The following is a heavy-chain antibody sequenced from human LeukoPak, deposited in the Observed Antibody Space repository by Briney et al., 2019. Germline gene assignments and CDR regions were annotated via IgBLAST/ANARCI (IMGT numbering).Heavy chain of an antibody. J-gene: IGHJ3*02. CDR3: ARDRGYDSSGYYYVYDAFDI. V-gene: IGHV5-51*01. CDR2: IYPGDSDT. CDR1: GYSFTSYW. Sequence: GESLKISCKGSGYSFTSYWIGWVRQVPGKGLEWMGIIYPGDSDTRYSPSFQGQVTISADKSISTAYLQWSSLKASDTAMYYCARDRGYDSSGYYYVYDAFDIWGQGTMVTVSS. D-gene: IGHD3-22*01.